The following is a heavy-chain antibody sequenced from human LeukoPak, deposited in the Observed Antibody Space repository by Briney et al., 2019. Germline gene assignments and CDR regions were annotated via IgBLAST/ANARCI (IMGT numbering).Heavy chain of an antibody. Sequence: GGSLRLSCEASGITISNAWVSWVRQAPGKGLEWVGRIKSKTDGGTTDHAAPVKGRFTISRDDSKNTLYLQMNSLIIEDTAVYYCTTPPDWGQGTLVTVSS. J-gene: IGHJ4*02. CDR3: TTPPD. CDR2: IKSKTDGGTT. V-gene: IGHV3-15*01. CDR1: GITISNAW.